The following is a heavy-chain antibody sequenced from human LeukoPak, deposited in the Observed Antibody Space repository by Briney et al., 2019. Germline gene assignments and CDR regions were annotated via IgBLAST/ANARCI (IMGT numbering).Heavy chain of an antibody. V-gene: IGHV3-48*03. CDR3: ARDTPFGGHYDILTGYYT. D-gene: IGHD3-9*01. CDR2: ISSSGSTI. Sequence: GGSLRLSCAASGFTFSSYEMNWVRQAPGKGLEWVSYISSSGSTIYYADSVKGRFTISRDNAKNSLYLQMNSLRAEDTAVYYRARDTPFGGHYDILTGYYTWGQGTLVTVSS. CDR1: GFTFSSYE. J-gene: IGHJ4*02.